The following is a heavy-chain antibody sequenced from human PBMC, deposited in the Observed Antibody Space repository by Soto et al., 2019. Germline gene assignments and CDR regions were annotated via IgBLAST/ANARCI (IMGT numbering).Heavy chain of an antibody. V-gene: IGHV3-23*01. D-gene: IGHD6-13*01. Sequence: VQLLESGGGLVQPGGSLRLSCAASGFTFSSYALSWVRQAPGKGLEWVSSISGGGGDTSYADSVQGRFTISRDNSKNTLYLQMNSLRVDDAAVYYCARSFTWYSEADYWGQGILVTVSS. CDR2: ISGGGGDT. CDR1: GFTFSSYA. CDR3: ARSFTWYSEADY. J-gene: IGHJ4*02.